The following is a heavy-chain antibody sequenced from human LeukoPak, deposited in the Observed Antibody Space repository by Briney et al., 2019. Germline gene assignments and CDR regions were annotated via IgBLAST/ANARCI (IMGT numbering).Heavy chain of an antibody. J-gene: IGHJ4*02. Sequence: PGGSLRLSCAASGFTFSSYGMHWVRQAPGKGLEWVAVIWYDGSNKYYADSVKGRFTISRDNSKNTLYLQMNSLRAEDTAVYYCARGGMVRGILDYFDYWGQGTLVTVSS. D-gene: IGHD3-10*01. V-gene: IGHV3-33*01. CDR3: ARGGMVRGILDYFDY. CDR2: IWYDGSNK. CDR1: GFTFSSYG.